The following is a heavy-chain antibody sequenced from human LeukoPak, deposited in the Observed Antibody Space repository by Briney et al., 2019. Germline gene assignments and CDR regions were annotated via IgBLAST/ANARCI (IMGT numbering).Heavy chain of an antibody. CDR2: IYYSGST. CDR3: ASSDYVWGSYRWYWFDP. CDR1: GGSISSSSYY. Sequence: PSQTLSLTCTVSGGSISSSSYYWGWIRQPPGKGLEWIGSIYYSGSTYYNPSLKSRVTISVDTSKNQFSLKLSSVTAADTAVYYCASSDYVWGSYRWYWFDPWGQGTLVTVSS. J-gene: IGHJ5*02. V-gene: IGHV4-39*01. D-gene: IGHD3-16*02.